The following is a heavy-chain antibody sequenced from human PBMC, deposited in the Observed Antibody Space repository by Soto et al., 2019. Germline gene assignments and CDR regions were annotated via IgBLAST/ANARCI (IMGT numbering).Heavy chain of an antibody. CDR2: IIPISGTA. CDR1: GGTFSSYA. CDR3: AGAGCSSTGGPNDY. V-gene: IGHV1-69*13. D-gene: IGHD2-2*01. Sequence: SVKVSCKASGGTFSSYAISWVRQAPGQGLEWMGGIIPISGTANYAQKFQGRVTITADESTSTAHMELSSLRSEDTAVYYCAGAGCSSTGGPNDYWGQGTLVTVSS. J-gene: IGHJ4*02.